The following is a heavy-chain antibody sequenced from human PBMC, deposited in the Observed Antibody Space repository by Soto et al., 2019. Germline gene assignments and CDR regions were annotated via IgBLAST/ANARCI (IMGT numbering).Heavy chain of an antibody. CDR1: GGTFSSYA. V-gene: IGHV1-69*11. CDR2: IIPNLGTA. CDR3: ARQGDPGGYYYYGMDV. D-gene: IGHD2-21*02. J-gene: IGHJ6*02. Sequence: QVQLVQSGAEVKKPGSSVKVSCKASGGTFSSYAISWVRQAPGQGLEWMGGIIPNLGTADYAQTFQGRVTITADESTSTAYMELSSLRSEDTAVYYCARQGDPGGYYYYGMDVWGQGTTVTVSS.